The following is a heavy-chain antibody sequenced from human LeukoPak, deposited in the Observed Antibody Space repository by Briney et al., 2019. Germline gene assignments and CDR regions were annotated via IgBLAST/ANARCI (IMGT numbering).Heavy chain of an antibody. J-gene: IGHJ5*02. CDR2: IYISGTTTT. Sequence: SETLSLTCTVSGDSISSGNYYWSWIRQPAGKGLEWIGRIYISGTTTTTYNSSLKSRLTISIDTSKNQFSLRLSSVTAADTAVYYCARNRYYYGSGSYGVPNWFDPWGQGTLVIVSS. CDR3: ARNRYYYGSGSYGVPNWFDP. V-gene: IGHV4-61*02. D-gene: IGHD3-10*01. CDR1: GDSISSGNYY.